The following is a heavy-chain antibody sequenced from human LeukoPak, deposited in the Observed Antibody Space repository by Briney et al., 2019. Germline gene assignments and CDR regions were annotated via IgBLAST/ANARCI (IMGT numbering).Heavy chain of an antibody. V-gene: IGHV1-18*01. J-gene: IGHJ6*02. CDR2: ITPYNGNT. CDR1: GYTFMSFG. CDR3: ARGMARYSSSWPLSSGSVYYYGMDV. D-gene: IGHD6-13*01. Sequence: GASVKVSCKASGYTFMSFGISWVRQAPGQGLEWMGWITPYNGNTNYAQKLQGRVTMTTDTSTSTAYMELRSLRSDDTAVYYCARGMARYSSSWPLSSGSVYYYGMDVWGQGTTVTVSS.